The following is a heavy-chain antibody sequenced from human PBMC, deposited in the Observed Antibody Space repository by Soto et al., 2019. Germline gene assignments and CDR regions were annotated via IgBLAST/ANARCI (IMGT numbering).Heavy chain of an antibody. J-gene: IGHJ6*02. Sequence: GGSPRLSCAASGFIFSNYGMHWVRQAPGKGLEWVSVIYSGGNTHYEDSVKGRLTISRDNYKNTLYLQMNSLRAEDTAVYYCARDSTWIPYYHYGMDVWRQG. CDR2: IYSGGNT. CDR1: GFIFSNYG. D-gene: IGHD5-18*01. CDR3: ARDSTWIPYYHYGMDV. V-gene: IGHV3-NL1*01.